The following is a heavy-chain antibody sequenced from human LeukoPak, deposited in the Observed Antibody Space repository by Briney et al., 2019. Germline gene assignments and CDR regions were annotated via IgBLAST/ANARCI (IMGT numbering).Heavy chain of an antibody. Sequence: GGSLRLSCAASGFTFSDAWMSWVRQAPAKGLEWVGHIKSKTDGGTTDYAAPVKGRFTISRDDSKNTLYLQMNSLKTEDAAVFYCTTSFSGWYDFDYWGQGTLVTVSS. D-gene: IGHD6-19*01. J-gene: IGHJ4*02. CDR1: GFTFSDAW. CDR2: IKSKTDGGTT. CDR3: TTSFSGWYDFDY. V-gene: IGHV3-15*01.